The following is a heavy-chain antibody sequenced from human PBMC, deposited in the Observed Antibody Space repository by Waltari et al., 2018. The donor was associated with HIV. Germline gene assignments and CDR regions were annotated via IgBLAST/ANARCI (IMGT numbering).Heavy chain of an antibody. Sequence: QVQLQESGPGLVKPSQTLSLTCTVSGGSISSGSYYWSWIRQPAGKGLEWIGRIYTSGSTNYNPSRKIRFTISVDTSKTQFSLKLSSVTAADTAVYYCAREKDTMVRGVIILRQYYFDYWGQGTLVTVSS. CDR1: GGSISSGSYY. CDR2: IYTSGST. CDR3: AREKDTMVRGVIILRQYYFDY. J-gene: IGHJ4*02. V-gene: IGHV4-61*02. D-gene: IGHD3-10*01.